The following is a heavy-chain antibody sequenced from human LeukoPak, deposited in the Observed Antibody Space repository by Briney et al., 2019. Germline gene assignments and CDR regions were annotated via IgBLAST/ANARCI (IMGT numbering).Heavy chain of an antibody. Sequence: GESLKISCKGSGYSFTNYWIGWVRQMPGKGLEWMGIIYPGASDPRSDASDTRYSQSFQGQVIMSADKSISTAYLEWSSLKASDTAMYYCASAPNWRNAFDIWGQGTMVTVSS. CDR3: ASAPNWRNAFDI. CDR1: GYSFTNYW. J-gene: IGHJ3*02. CDR2: IYPGASDPRSDASDT. V-gene: IGHV5-51*01. D-gene: IGHD7-27*01.